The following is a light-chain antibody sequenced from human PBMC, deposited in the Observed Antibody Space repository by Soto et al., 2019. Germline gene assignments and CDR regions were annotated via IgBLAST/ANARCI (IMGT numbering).Light chain of an antibody. J-gene: IGKJ2*01. CDR2: TAS. Sequence: DIQMTQSPSSLSASVGDRVTITCRASQGIGNNLGWYQQRPGKAPQRLISTASSLQSGVPSRFRGSGSGTEFTLTISSLQPEDFAAYYCLQHDTYPYTFGQGTKLEIK. V-gene: IGKV1-17*01. CDR3: LQHDTYPYT. CDR1: QGIGNN.